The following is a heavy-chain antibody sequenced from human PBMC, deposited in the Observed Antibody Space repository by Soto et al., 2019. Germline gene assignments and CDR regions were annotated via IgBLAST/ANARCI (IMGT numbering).Heavy chain of an antibody. CDR2: INPSGGST. D-gene: IGHD6-13*01. CDR3: ALSYSSSWGGNAFDI. CDR1: GYTFTSYY. V-gene: IGHV1-46*03. J-gene: IGHJ3*02. Sequence: ASVKVSCKASGYTFTSYYMHWVRQAPGQGLEWMGIINPSGGSTSYAQKFQGRVTMTRDTSTSTVYMELSSLRSEDTAVYYCALSYSSSWGGNAFDIWGQGTMVTVSS.